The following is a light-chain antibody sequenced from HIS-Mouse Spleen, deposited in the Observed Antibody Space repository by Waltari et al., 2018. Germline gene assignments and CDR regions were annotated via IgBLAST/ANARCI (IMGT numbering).Light chain of an antibody. CDR2: DAS. CDR3: QQFNSYPYST. J-gene: IGKJ4*01. CDR1: QGISSA. Sequence: AIQLIQSPSSLSASVGDRVTITCRASQGISSALAWYQQKPGKAPKLLIYDASSLESGVPSRFSGSGSGTDFTLTISSLQPEDFATYYCQQFNSYPYSTFGGGTKVEIK. V-gene: IGKV1-13*02.